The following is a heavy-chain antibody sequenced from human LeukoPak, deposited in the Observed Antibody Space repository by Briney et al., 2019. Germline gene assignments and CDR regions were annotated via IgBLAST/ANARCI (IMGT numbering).Heavy chain of an antibody. J-gene: IGHJ5*02. CDR3: ARDPFYDP. D-gene: IGHD3-3*01. CDR2: IKPDGSEK. Sequence: GGSLRLSCAASGFTFNTFWMSWVRQAPGRGLEWVANIKPDGSEKYYVDSVKGRFTISRDNAKNSLYLQMNSLRAEDTAVYYCARDPFYDPWGQGTLVTVSS. V-gene: IGHV3-7*01. CDR1: GFTFNTFW.